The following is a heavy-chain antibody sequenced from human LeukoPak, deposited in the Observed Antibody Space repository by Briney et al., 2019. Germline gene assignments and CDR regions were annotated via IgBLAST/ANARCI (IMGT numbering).Heavy chain of an antibody. V-gene: IGHV4-59*01. Sequence: SETLSLTCTVSGGSISSYYWSWIRQPPGKGLEWIGYIYYSGSTNYNPFLKSRVTISVDTSKNQFSLKLSSVTAADTAVYYCARDRGSTAFDIWGQGTMVTVSS. D-gene: IGHD2-2*01. CDR2: IYYSGST. J-gene: IGHJ3*02. CDR1: GGSISSYY. CDR3: ARDRGSTAFDI.